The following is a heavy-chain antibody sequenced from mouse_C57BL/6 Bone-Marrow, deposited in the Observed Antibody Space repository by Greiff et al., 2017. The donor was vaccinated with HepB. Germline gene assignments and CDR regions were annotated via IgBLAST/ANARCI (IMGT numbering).Heavy chain of an antibody. V-gene: IGHV6-3*01. J-gene: IGHJ1*03. CDR3: TDLSTISPITTEWYFDG. CDR1: GFTFSNYW. D-gene: IGHD1-1*01. CDR2: IRLKSDNYAT. Sequence: EVKLVESGGGLVQPGGSMKLSCVASGFTFSNYWMNWVRQSPEKGLEWVAQIRLKSDNYATPYAESVKGRFTITRDDSKSSSYLQMNNLLAANTGIHYCTDLSTISPITTEWYFDGWGTGTTVTVSS.